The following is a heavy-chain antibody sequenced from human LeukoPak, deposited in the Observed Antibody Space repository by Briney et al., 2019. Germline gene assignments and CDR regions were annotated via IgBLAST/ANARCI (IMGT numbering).Heavy chain of an antibody. D-gene: IGHD3-22*01. V-gene: IGHV3-7*04. J-gene: IGHJ5*02. CDR2: IEQDGSEA. Sequence: GGSLTLACAASGFTFTTDYISWVRQAPREWLGWVANIEQDGSEAYYVDSVKGRFTISRDNAKNSLYLQMSSLRAEDTAVYYCVRHGTDDYDSSGYLRPWGQGTLVTVSS. CDR1: GFTFTTDY. CDR3: VRHGTDDYDSSGYLRP.